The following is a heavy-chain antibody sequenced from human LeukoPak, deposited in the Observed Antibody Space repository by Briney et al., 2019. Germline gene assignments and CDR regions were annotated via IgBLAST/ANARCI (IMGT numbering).Heavy chain of an antibody. J-gene: IGHJ6*02. CDR2: ISGSGGST. CDR3: AKEEQQLVIRMDV. Sequence: GGSLRLSCAASGFTFSSYAMSWVRQAAGKGLGWVSAISGSGGSTYYADSVKGRFAISRDKSKNTLYLQMNSLRAEDTAVYYCAKEEQQLVIRMDVWGQGTTVTVSS. CDR1: GFTFSSYA. V-gene: IGHV3-23*01. D-gene: IGHD6-13*01.